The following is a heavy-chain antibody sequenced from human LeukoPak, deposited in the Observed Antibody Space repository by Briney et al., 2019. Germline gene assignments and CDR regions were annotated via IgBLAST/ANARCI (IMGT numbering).Heavy chain of an antibody. CDR1: GFILNDYS. J-gene: IGHJ6*02. V-gene: IGHV3-33*01. Sequence: GRSLRLSCAASGFILNDYSMHWVRQAPGKGLEWVADIWFDKNQHFADSVKGRFAISRDNSKNTVYLQINSLRAEDTAVYYCARDRHCVNGVCHSPPGMDVWGQGTTVTVSS. CDR3: ARDRHCVNGVCHSPPGMDV. D-gene: IGHD2-8*01. CDR2: IWFDKNQ.